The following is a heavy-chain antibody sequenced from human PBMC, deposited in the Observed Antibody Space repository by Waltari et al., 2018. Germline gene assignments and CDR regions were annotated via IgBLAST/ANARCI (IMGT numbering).Heavy chain of an antibody. CDR3: AREGSGSWDAFDI. CDR1: GFPFRSYE. J-gene: IGHJ3*02. V-gene: IGHV3-48*03. Sequence: EVQLVESGGGLVQPGGSLRLSCAASGFPFRSYEMNWGLQATGKGLEWVSYISSSGSTIYYADSVKGRFTISRDNAKNSLYLQMNSLRAEDTAVYYCAREGSGSWDAFDIWGQGTMVTVSS. D-gene: IGHD3-10*01. CDR2: ISSSGSTI.